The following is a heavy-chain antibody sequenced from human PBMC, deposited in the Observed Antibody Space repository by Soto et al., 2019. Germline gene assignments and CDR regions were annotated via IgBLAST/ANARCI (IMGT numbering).Heavy chain of an antibody. CDR2: TRNKANSYTT. J-gene: IGHJ6*02. CDR3: ARGIVVVVAATHYYYYGMDV. CDR1: GFTFSDHY. Sequence: PGGSLRLSCAASGFTFSDHYMDWVRQAPGKGLEWVGRTRNKANSYTTEYAASVKGRFTISRDDSKNSLYLQMNSPKTEDTAVYYCARGIVVVVAATHYYYYGMDVWGQGTTVTVSS. V-gene: IGHV3-72*01. D-gene: IGHD2-15*01.